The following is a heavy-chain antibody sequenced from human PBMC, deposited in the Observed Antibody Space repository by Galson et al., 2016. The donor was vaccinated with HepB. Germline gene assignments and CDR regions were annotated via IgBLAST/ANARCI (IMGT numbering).Heavy chain of an antibody. V-gene: IGHV3-48*02. CDR3: ARDPPFWVVRGRNGMDV. CDR1: GFTFRSYG. D-gene: IGHD3-10*01. Sequence: SLRLSCAASGFTFRSYGMHWVRQAPGKGLEWISYVGSSFSTSAIHYADSVKGRFTISRDDAKNALFLQMNSLRDEATAVYFCARDPPFWVVRGRNGMDVWGQGTTVIVS. J-gene: IGHJ6*02. CDR2: VGSSFSTSAI.